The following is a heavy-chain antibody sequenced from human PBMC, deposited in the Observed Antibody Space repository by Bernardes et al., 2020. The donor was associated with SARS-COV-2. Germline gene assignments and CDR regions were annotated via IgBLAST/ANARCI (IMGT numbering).Heavy chain of an antibody. CDR2: FNPSGGGT. CDR1: GYTFTSYY. V-gene: IGHV1-46*03. D-gene: IGHD1-1*01. Sequence: ASVKVSCKPSGYTFTSYYMHWVRQAPGQGLEWVGSFNPSGGGTTYAQKFQGRATMTRDTSTSTVFLDLSSLRSVDTAVYYCALQLERPDYYIGMDVWGQGTTVTVSS. CDR3: ALQLERPDYYIGMDV. J-gene: IGHJ6*02.